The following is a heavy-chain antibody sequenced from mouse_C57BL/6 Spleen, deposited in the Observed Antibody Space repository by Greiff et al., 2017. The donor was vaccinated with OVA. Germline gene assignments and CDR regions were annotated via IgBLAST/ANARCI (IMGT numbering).Heavy chain of an antibody. CDR2: ISSGSSTI. CDR1: GFTFSDYG. Sequence: EVKLVESGGGLVKPGGSLKLSCAASGFTFSDYGMHWVRQAPEKGLEWVAYISSGSSTIYYADTVKGRFTSSRDNAKNTLFLQLTSLRSEDTAMYYCATGYFDYWGQGTTLTVSS. J-gene: IGHJ2*01. V-gene: IGHV5-17*01. CDR3: ATGYFDY.